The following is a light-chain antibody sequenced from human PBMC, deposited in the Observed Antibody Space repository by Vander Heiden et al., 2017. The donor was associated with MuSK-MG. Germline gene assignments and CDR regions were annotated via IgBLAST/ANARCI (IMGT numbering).Light chain of an antibody. CDR1: DFET. CDR3: QVWERRRLEVV. V-gene: IGLV3-21*02. J-gene: IGLJ2*01. CDR2: EAR. Sequence: SYAVTQPPSVSVAPGQTAQISCGGDDFETVHWYQQKPGQAPVRVVYEARVRPPGIPERFSGSKSGNKASLKISRVEAGDEAVDYCQVWERRRLEVVFGGGTMLTVL.